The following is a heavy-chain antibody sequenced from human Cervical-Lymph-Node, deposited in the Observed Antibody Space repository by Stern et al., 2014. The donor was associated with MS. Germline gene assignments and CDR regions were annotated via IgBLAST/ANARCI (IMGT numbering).Heavy chain of an antibody. CDR1: GFTFSTYG. D-gene: IGHD6-19*01. V-gene: IGHV3-30*18. CDR2: ISHDGSKK. J-gene: IGHJ4*02. Sequence: VKLVQSGGGVVQPGRSLRLSCAGSGFTFSTYGMHWVRQAPGKGLEWVALISHDGSKKYYVDSVKGRFTISRDNSKNTMYVHMNSLRDEDTAVYYCAKDRGSGWSLDYWGQGTLVIVSS. CDR3: AKDRGSGWSLDY.